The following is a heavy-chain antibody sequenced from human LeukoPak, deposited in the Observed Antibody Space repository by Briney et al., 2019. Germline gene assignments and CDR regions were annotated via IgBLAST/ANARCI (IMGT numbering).Heavy chain of an antibody. V-gene: IGHV3-74*03. Sequence: GGSLRLSCAASGFTLSSYWVHWVRQPPGKGLMWLSRTNEDGSYAEFADSVKGRFTISRDNAKNSLYLQMNSLRAEDTAVYYCAREYSSGWPDYWGQGTLVTVSS. CDR2: TNEDGSYA. CDR3: AREYSSGWPDY. CDR1: GFTLSSYW. J-gene: IGHJ4*02. D-gene: IGHD6-19*01.